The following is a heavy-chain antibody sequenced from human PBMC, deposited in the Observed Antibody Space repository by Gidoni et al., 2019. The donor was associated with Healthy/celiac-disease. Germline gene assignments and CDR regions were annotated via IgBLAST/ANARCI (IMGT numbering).Heavy chain of an antibody. V-gene: IGHV3-23*01. CDR2: ISGSGGST. J-gene: IGHJ4*02. CDR3: ASAGYDILTGYLYYFDY. CDR1: GFTFSSYA. Sequence: EVQLLESGGGLVQPGGSLRLSCAASGFTFSSYAMGWVRQAPGQGLGGVSAISGSGGSTYYADSVKGRFTISRDNSKNTLYLQMNSLRAEDTAVYYCASAGYDILTGYLYYFDYWGQGTLVTVSS. D-gene: IGHD3-9*01.